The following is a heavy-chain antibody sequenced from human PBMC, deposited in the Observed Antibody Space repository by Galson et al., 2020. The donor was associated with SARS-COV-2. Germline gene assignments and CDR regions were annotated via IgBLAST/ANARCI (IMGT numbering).Heavy chain of an antibody. D-gene: IGHD1-26*01. CDR3: ARDGSGSYSQIDY. CDR1: GGSISSGGYY. V-gene: IGHV4-31*03. CDR2: IYYSGST. Sequence: ASETLSLTCTVSGGSISSGGYYWSWIRQHPGKGLEWIGYIYYSGSTYYNPSLKSRVTISTDTSKNQFSLKLSSVTAADTAVYYCARDGSGSYSQIDYWGQGTLVTVSS. J-gene: IGHJ4*02.